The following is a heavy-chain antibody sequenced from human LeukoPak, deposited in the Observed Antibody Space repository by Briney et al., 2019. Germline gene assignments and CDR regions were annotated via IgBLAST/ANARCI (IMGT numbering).Heavy chain of an antibody. V-gene: IGHV6-1*01. Sequence: SQTLSLTCAISGDSVSSNSAAWNWIRQSPSRGLEWLGRTYYRSKWYNDYAVSVKSRITINPDTSKNQFSLQLHSVTPEDTAVYYCARVPGDTYYDFWSGYPSRAFDIWGQGTMVTVSS. D-gene: IGHD3-3*01. J-gene: IGHJ3*02. CDR2: TYYRSKWYN. CDR1: GDSVSSNSAA. CDR3: ARVPGDTYYDFWSGYPSRAFDI.